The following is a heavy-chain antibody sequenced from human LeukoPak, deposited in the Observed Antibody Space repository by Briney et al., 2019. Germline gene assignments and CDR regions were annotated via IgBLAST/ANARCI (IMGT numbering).Heavy chain of an antibody. CDR2: INHSGNT. Sequence: SQTLSLTCAVYGGSFSGYYWSWIRQPPGKGLEWIGEINHSGNTNYNPSLKSRVTISVDTSKHQFSLKLSSVTAADTAVYYCASYAKDIVVLPAASISWYFDLWGRGTLVTVSS. D-gene: IGHD2-2*01. CDR3: ASYAKDIVVLPAASISWYFDL. V-gene: IGHV4-34*01. CDR1: GGSFSGYY. J-gene: IGHJ2*01.